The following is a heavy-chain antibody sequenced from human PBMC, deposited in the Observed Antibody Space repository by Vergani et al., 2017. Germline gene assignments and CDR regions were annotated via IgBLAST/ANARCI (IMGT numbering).Heavy chain of an antibody. D-gene: IGHD3-10*01. V-gene: IGHV4-34*01. Sequence: QVQLQQWGAGLLKPSETLSLTCAVYGGSFSGYYWSWIRQPPGKGLEWIGEINHSGSTNYNPSLKSRVTISVDTSKNQFSLKLSSVTAADTAVYYCARDADYGSGRLNWFDPWGQGTLVTVSS. CDR2: INHSGST. J-gene: IGHJ5*02. CDR3: ARDADYGSGRLNWFDP. CDR1: GGSFSGYY.